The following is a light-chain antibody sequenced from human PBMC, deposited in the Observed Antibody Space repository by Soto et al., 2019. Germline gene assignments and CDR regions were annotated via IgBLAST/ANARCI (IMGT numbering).Light chain of an antibody. Sequence: EIVMTQSPATLSVSPGERATLSCTASQTVTTNLAWYQHKPGQAPRLLIYGASTRATGIPARFSGSGSGTEFTLTINSLQAEDFAVYYCQQYRNWPPRTFGQGTKEEIE. V-gene: IGKV3-15*01. CDR3: QQYRNWPPRT. CDR1: QTVTTN. J-gene: IGKJ1*01. CDR2: GAS.